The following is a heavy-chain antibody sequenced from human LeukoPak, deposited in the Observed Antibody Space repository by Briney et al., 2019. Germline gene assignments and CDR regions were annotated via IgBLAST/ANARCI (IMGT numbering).Heavy chain of an antibody. CDR2: ISSSSSYI. Sequence: PGGSLRLSCAASGFIFSNYIMNWVRQAPGKGLEWVSSISSSSSYIYYSDSVKGRFTISRDNAKNSLYLQMNSLRAEGTAVYYCAREENSIAVAGLVYWGQGTLVTVSS. V-gene: IGHV3-21*01. CDR3: AREENSIAVAGLVY. D-gene: IGHD6-19*01. J-gene: IGHJ4*02. CDR1: GFIFSNYI.